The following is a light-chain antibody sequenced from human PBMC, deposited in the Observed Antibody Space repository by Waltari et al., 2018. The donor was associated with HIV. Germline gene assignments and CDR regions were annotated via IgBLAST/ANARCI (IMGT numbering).Light chain of an antibody. CDR2: DVS. Sequence: QSALTQPRSVSGSPGQSVTIPCTGTRRDVGGYTYVSWYQQHPGKAPKLMIYDVSKRPSGVPDRFSGSKSGNTASLTISGLQAEDEADYYCCSYAGSYTFVFGGGTKLTVL. V-gene: IGLV2-11*01. CDR3: CSYAGSYTFV. CDR1: RRDVGGYTY. J-gene: IGLJ3*02.